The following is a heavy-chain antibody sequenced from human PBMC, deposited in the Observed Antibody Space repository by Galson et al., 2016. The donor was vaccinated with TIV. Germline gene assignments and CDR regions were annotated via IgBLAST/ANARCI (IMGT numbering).Heavy chain of an antibody. CDR1: GFTFSDYG. V-gene: IGHV3-7*01. D-gene: IGHD6-19*01. CDR3: AKQWLKDYYGVDV. CDR2: IKQDGSEK. Sequence: SLRLSCAASGFTFSDYGMHWVRQAPGKGLEWVANIKQDGSEKYYVDSVKGRFTISRDNAKSSLFLQMNSLRPDDTAVYYCAKQWLKDYYGVDVWGPGTTVTVSS. J-gene: IGHJ6*02.